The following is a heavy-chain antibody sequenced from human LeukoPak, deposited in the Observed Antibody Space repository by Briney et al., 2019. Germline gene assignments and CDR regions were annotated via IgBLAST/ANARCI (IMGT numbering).Heavy chain of an antibody. CDR2: IYTSGST. V-gene: IGHV4-4*07. CDR3: ARHLSGTTMSHYFDF. D-gene: IGHD1-1*01. J-gene: IGHJ4*02. Sequence: SETLSLTCTVSGGSISSYYWSWIRQPAGKGLEWIGRIYTSGSTNYNPSLKSRVSISVDTSKNQVSLKLYSVTASDAAIYYCARHLSGTTMSHYFDFWGQGTLVTVSS. CDR1: GGSISSYY.